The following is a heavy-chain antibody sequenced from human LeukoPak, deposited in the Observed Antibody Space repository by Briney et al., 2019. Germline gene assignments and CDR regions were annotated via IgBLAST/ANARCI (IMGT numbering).Heavy chain of an antibody. CDR1: GGSISSYY. J-gene: IGHJ4*02. CDR3: ASVNNPYYDFWSGYYYYFDY. CDR2: IYTSGST. Sequence: SETLSLTCTVSGGSISSYYWSWIRQPAGKGLEWIGRIYTSGSTNYNPSLKSRVTMSVDTSKNQFSLKLSSVTAADTAVYYCASVNNPYYDFWSGYYYYFDYWGQGTLVTVSS. D-gene: IGHD3-3*01. V-gene: IGHV4-4*07.